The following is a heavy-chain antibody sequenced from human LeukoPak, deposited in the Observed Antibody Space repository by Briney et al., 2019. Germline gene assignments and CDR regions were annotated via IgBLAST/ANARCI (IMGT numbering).Heavy chain of an antibody. V-gene: IGHV3-30-3*01. CDR3: AREPSPGAFDI. Sequence: GRSLRLSCAASGFTFSSYAMHWVRQAPGKGLEWVAVISYDGSNKYYADSVKGRFTISRDNSKNTLYLQMNSLRAEDTAVYYCAREPSPGAFDIWGQGTMVTVSS. D-gene: IGHD2-2*01. J-gene: IGHJ3*02. CDR1: GFTFSSYA. CDR2: ISYDGSNK.